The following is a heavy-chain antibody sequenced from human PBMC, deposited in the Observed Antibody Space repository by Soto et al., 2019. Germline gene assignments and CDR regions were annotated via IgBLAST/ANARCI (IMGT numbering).Heavy chain of an antibody. CDR1: GFAFSSCW. J-gene: IGHJ6*02. CDR2: IKQDGSEI. D-gene: IGHD3-3*01. V-gene: IGHV3-7*03. CDR3: AKDXRDYDFWSGLYYYAMDV. Sequence: PGGSLRLSCAAAGFAFSSCWMNWVRQAPGTGLEWVASIKQDGSEIYYVDSVKERFTISRDNAKNSLYLQMRSLRAEETAVYYCAKDXRDYDFWSGLYYYAMDVWGQGTTVTVSS.